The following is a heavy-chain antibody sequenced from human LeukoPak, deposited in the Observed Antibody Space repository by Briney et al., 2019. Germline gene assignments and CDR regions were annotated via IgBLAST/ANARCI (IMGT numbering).Heavy chain of an antibody. D-gene: IGHD3-22*01. CDR2: ISAYNGNT. V-gene: IGHV1-18*01. CDR3: ARESGAKTYYYDSSGYYGDAFDI. CDR1: GYTFTSYG. J-gene: IGHJ3*02. Sequence: ASVKVSCKASGYTFTSYGISWVRQAPGQGLEWMGWISAYNGNTNYAQKLQGRVTMTTDTSTSTAYMELRSLRSDDTAVYYCARESGAKTYYYDSSGYYGDAFDIWGQGTMVTVSS.